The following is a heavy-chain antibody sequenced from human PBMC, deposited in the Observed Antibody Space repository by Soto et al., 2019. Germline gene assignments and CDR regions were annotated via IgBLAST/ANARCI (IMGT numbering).Heavy chain of an antibody. CDR3: ARDPSICSGGSCYHVMDV. D-gene: IGHD2-15*01. CDR2: INPNSGGT. V-gene: IGHV1-2*02. Sequence: QVQLVQSGAEVKKPGASVQVSCKASGYTFTGYYMHWVRQAPGQGLEWMGWINPNSGGTNYAQKFQGRVTMTRDTAINTAYMELSRLKSDDTAVYYCARDPSICSGGSCYHVMDVWGQGTTVTVSS. J-gene: IGHJ6*02. CDR1: GYTFTGYY.